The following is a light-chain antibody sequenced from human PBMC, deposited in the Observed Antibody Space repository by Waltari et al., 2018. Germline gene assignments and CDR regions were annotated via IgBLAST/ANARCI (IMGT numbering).Light chain of an antibody. J-gene: IGKJ1*01. Sequence: DVVMTQSPLSLPVTLGQPASISCRASQSLVHRDGNTYLNWFQQRPGQAPRRLIYKVFNRDSGVPARFSGSGSGTDFTLTISRVEAEDVGVYYCMQATNWPLTFGQGTKVEIK. CDR3: MQATNWPLT. V-gene: IGKV2-30*02. CDR1: QSLVHRDGNTY. CDR2: KVF.